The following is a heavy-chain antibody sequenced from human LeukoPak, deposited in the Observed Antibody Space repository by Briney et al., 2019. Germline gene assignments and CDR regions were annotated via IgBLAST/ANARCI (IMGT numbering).Heavy chain of an antibody. J-gene: IGHJ4*02. CDR3: ARVSYSYGEFDY. V-gene: IGHV4-34*01. CDR2: GSDVGGT. Sequence: SETLSLTCAVYGASLNGHYWSWIRQPPGKGLEWIGEGSDVGGTKYNPSLKSRVTISVDTSKNQFSLKLSSVTAADTAVYYCARVSYSYGEFDYWGQGTLVTVSS. D-gene: IGHD5-18*01. CDR1: GASLNGHY.